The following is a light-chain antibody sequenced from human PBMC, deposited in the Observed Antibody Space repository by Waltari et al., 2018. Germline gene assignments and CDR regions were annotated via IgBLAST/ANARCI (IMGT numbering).Light chain of an antibody. Sequence: QSALTQPRSVSGSPGQSVTLSCTGPSSAVRGYNYVSWFQQHPGKAPKLMIHDVSKRPSGVPDRFSGSKSGNTASLTISGLQADDETDYYCCSYAGRYTWVFGGGTKLTVL. CDR3: CSYAGRYTWV. V-gene: IGLV2-11*01. CDR2: DVS. CDR1: SSAVRGYNY. J-gene: IGLJ3*02.